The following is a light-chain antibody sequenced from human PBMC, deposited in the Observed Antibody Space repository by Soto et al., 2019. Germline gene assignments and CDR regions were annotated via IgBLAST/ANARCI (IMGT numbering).Light chain of an antibody. J-gene: IGLJ3*02. V-gene: IGLV1-44*01. CDR2: SNN. CDR1: TSNIGTNT. CDR3: TAWDGSQNVRV. Sequence: QSVLTQAPSASGTPGQRVTISCSGSTSNIGTNTVNWYQQLPGTAPKLLIYSNNQRPSGIPDRFSGSKSGTSASLDISGLQSEDEADYYCTAWDGSQNVRVFGGGTKLTVL.